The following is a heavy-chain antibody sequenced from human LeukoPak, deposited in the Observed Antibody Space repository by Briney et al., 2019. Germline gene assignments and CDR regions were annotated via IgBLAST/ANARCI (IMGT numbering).Heavy chain of an antibody. CDR1: GGTFSSYA. J-gene: IGHJ4*02. D-gene: IGHD2-21*02. Sequence: SVKVSCKASGGTFSSYAISWVRQAPGQGLEWMGGIIPIFGTANYAQKFQGRVTLTRDKSTSTVYMELSSLTSDDTAVYYCARTYCAEDCSIRYFDYWGQGTLVTVSS. V-gene: IGHV1-69*05. CDR3: ARTYCAEDCSIRYFDY. CDR2: IIPIFGTA.